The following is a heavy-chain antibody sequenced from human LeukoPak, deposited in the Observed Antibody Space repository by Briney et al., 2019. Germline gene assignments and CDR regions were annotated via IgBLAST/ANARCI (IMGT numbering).Heavy chain of an antibody. CDR1: GGSISSYY. J-gene: IGHJ4*02. Sequence: SETLSLTCTVSGGSISSYYWSWIRQPPGKGLEWIGCFYYSGNTNSNPSLKSRVAISVDTSKNQFSLKLMSVAAADTAVYYCATVRPENSGSYYWDYWGQGTLVTVSS. CDR3: ATVRPENSGSYYWDY. CDR2: FYYSGNT. D-gene: IGHD1-26*01. V-gene: IGHV4-59*08.